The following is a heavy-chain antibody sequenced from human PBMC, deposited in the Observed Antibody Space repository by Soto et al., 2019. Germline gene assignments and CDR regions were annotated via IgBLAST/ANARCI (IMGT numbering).Heavy chain of an antibody. J-gene: IGHJ4*02. Sequence: SVKVSCKASGGTFSSYAISWVRQAPGQGLEWMGGTIPIFGTANYAQKFQGRVTITADESTSTAYMELSSLRSEDTAVYYCAREASPHYDFWSGYRPFDYWGQGTLVTISS. CDR1: GGTFSSYA. CDR2: TIPIFGTA. V-gene: IGHV1-69*01. CDR3: AREASPHYDFWSGYRPFDY. D-gene: IGHD3-3*01.